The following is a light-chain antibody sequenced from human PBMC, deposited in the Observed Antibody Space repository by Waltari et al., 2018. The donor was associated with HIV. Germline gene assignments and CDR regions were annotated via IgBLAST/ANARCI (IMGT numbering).Light chain of an antibody. CDR1: SSGIGSYNL. Sequence: QSALTQPASVSGSPGQSITISCTGTSSGIGSYNLVSWYQHHPGKAPKLLIYEVTKRPSGVASRFSGSKSGTTASLTISGLQAEDEGDYYCCSYAGSSSLWMFGGGTKLTVL. CDR3: CSYAGSSSLWM. CDR2: EVT. V-gene: IGLV2-23*02. J-gene: IGLJ3*02.